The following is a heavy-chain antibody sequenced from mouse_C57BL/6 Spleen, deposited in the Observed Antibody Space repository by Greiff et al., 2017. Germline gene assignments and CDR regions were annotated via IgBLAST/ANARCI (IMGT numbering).Heavy chain of an antibody. J-gene: IGHJ4*01. CDR2: ISDGGSYT. CDR3: ARARGSSYYAMDY. V-gene: IGHV5-4*01. Sequence: EVQLQESGGGLVKPGGSLKLSCAASGFTFSSYAMSWVRQTPEKRLEWVATISDGGSYTYYPDNVKGRFTISRDNAKNNLYLQMSHLKSEDTAMYYCARARGSSYYAMDYWGQGTSVTVAS. D-gene: IGHD1-1*01. CDR1: GFTFSSYA.